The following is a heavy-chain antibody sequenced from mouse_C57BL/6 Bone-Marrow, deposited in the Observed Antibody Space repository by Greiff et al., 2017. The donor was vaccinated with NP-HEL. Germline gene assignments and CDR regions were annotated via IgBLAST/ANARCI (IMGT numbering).Heavy chain of an antibody. CDR1: GYTFTSYW. V-gene: IGHV1-50*01. J-gene: IGHJ2*01. Sequence: QVQLQQPGAELVKPGASVKLSCKASGYTFTSYWMQWVKQRPGQGLEWIGEIDPSDSYTNYNQKFKGKATLTVDPSSSTAYMQLSSLTSEDSAVYYCARSGIYDGFDYWGQGTTLTVSS. D-gene: IGHD1-1*01. CDR3: ARSGIYDGFDY. CDR2: IDPSDSYT.